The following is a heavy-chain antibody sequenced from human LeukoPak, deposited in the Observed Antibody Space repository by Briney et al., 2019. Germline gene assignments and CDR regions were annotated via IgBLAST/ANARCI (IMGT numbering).Heavy chain of an antibody. Sequence: GESLKISCKGSGYSFTIYWIGWVRQMPGKGLEWMGIIYPGDSDTRYSPSFQGQVTISADKSISTAYLQWSSLKASDTAMYYCARHKGRGLVVVRFFDYWGQGTLVTVSS. D-gene: IGHD2-2*01. J-gene: IGHJ4*02. CDR1: GYSFTIYW. CDR2: IYPGDSDT. CDR3: ARHKGRGLVVVRFFDY. V-gene: IGHV5-51*01.